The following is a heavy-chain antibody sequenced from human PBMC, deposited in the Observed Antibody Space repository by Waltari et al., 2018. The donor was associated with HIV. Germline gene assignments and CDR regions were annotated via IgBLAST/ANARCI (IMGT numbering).Heavy chain of an antibody. CDR3: AGRAPARRLNWFDP. Sequence: EVQLVESGGGLVQPGGSLRLSCAASGFTFSSYWMSWVRQAPGRGLEWGANIKQDGSEKYYVDSMKCRFTISEDNAKNSLYLQINSLRAEDTAVYYCAGRAPARRLNWFDPWGQGTLVIVSS. J-gene: IGHJ5*02. D-gene: IGHD2-8*01. CDR1: GFTFSSYW. CDR2: IKQDGSEK. V-gene: IGHV3-7*01.